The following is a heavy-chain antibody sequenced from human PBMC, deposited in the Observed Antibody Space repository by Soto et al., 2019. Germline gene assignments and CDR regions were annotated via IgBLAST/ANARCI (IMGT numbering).Heavy chain of an antibody. V-gene: IGHV3-30*18. CDR3: AKGWKYYYDSSGYYEDAAFDI. J-gene: IGHJ3*02. D-gene: IGHD3-22*01. CDR1: GFTFSSYG. Sequence: PGGSLRLSCAASGFTFSSYGMHWVRQAPGKGLEWVAVISYDGSNKYYADSVKGRFTISRDNSKNTLYLQMNSLRAEDTAVYYCAKGWKYYYDSSGYYEDAAFDIWGQGTMVTVSS. CDR2: ISYDGSNK.